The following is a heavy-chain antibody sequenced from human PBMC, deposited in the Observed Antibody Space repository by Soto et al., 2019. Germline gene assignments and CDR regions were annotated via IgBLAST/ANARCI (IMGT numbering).Heavy chain of an antibody. Sequence: ASVKVSCKASGYTFTGYYMHWVRQAPGQGLEWMGWINPNSGGTNYAQKFQGWVTMTRDTSISTAYMELSRLRSDDTAVYYCARYKRISSSWYYSYYYGMDVWGQGTTVTV. V-gene: IGHV1-2*04. J-gene: IGHJ6*02. CDR3: ARYKRISSSWYYSYYYGMDV. D-gene: IGHD6-13*01. CDR2: INPNSGGT. CDR1: GYTFTGYY.